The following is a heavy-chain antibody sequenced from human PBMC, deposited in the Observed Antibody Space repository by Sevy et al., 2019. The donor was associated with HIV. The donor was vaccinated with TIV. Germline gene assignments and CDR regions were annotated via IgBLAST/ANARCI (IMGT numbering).Heavy chain of an antibody. CDR2: IIPIFGTA. V-gene: IGHV1-69*06. J-gene: IGHJ5*02. Sequence: ASVKVSCKASGGTFSSYAISWVRQAPGQGLEWMGGIIPIFGTANYAQKFQGRVTITADKSTSTAYMELGSLRSEDTAVYYCAREGGLGYCSSTSCKNNWFDPWGQGTLVTVSS. D-gene: IGHD2-2*01. CDR1: GGTFSSYA. CDR3: AREGGLGYCSSTSCKNNWFDP.